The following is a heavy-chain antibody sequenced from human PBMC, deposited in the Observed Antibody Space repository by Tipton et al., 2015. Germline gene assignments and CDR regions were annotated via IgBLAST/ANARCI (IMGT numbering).Heavy chain of an antibody. CDR2: ISGSGGST. Sequence: SLRLSCTASGFTFFIYAMTWVRQAPGRGLEWVSVISGSGGSTYYADSVKGRFTISRDNAKNSLYLQMNSLRAEDTAFYYCARAPDPLPSYYNYGLDVWGQGTTVTVSS. CDR3: ARAPDPLPSYYNYGLDV. CDR1: GFTFFIYA. J-gene: IGHJ6*02. V-gene: IGHV3-23*01.